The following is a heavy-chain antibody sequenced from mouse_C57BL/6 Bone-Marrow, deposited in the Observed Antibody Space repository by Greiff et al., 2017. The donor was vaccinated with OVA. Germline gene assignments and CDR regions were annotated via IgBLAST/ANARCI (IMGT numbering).Heavy chain of an antibody. CDR2: INSDGGST. CDR3: ARHGYGSSLRGAMDY. Sequence: EVQLVESGGGLVQPGESLKLSCESNEYEFPSHDMTWVRKTPEKRLELVAAINSDGGSTYYPDTMERRFIISRDNTKKTLYLQMSSLRSEDTALDYCARHGYGSSLRGAMDYWGQGTSVTVSS. D-gene: IGHD1-1*01. V-gene: IGHV5-2*01. CDR1: EYEFPSHD. J-gene: IGHJ4*01.